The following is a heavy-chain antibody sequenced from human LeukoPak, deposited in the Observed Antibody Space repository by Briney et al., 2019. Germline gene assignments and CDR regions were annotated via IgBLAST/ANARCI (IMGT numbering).Heavy chain of an antibody. CDR1: GGSITSHY. D-gene: IGHD1-14*01. CDR2: IYSSGST. CDR3: ARQTPYNENHYFDY. Sequence: SETLSLTCTVSGGSITSHYWSWIRQSPGKGLEWIGYIYSSGSTSYNPSLNSRVTISEDTSKNQFSLKVSSVTTADTAVYYCARQTPYNENHYFDYWGQGTLVTVSS. V-gene: IGHV4-4*09. J-gene: IGHJ4*02.